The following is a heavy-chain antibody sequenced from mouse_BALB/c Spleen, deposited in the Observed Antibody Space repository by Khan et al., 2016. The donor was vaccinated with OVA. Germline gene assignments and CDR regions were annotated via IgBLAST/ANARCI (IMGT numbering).Heavy chain of an antibody. J-gene: IGHJ3*01. V-gene: IGHV14-1*02. CDR3: TRSGYPDWFAY. CDR2: IDPENGET. Sequence: VQLKQSGAELVRPGALVKLSCKASGFNIKDYYMHWVKQTPEQGLEWIGWIDPENGETVYDPKFQDKAHITADTSSNTAYLQLSSLTSADTAVXNCTRSGYPDWFAYWGQWTPVTVST. CDR1: GFNIKDYY.